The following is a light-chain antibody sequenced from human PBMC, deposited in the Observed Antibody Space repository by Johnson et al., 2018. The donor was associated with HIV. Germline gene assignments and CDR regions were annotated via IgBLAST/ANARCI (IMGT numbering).Light chain of an antibody. J-gene: IGLJ1*01. V-gene: IGLV1-51*01. Sequence: QSVLTQPPSVSAAPGQKVTISCSGSSSNIGNNYVSWYQQLPGTAPKLLIYDNNKRPSGIPDRFSGSKSGTSATLGITGLQTWDEAYYYCGTWDSSLSTGGVFGTGTKVTVL. CDR2: DNN. CDR1: SSNIGNNY. CDR3: GTWDSSLSTGGV.